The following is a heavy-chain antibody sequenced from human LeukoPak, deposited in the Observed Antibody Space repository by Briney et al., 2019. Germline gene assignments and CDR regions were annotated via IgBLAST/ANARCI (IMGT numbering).Heavy chain of an antibody. CDR3: AKGQVPAASNWFDP. CDR2: ISWNSGSI. CDR1: GFTFDDYA. D-gene: IGHD2-2*01. V-gene: IGHV3-9*01. J-gene: IGHJ5*02. Sequence: GGSLRLSCAASGFTFDDYAMHWVRQAPGKGLEWVSGISWNSGSIGCADSVKGRFTISRDNAKNSLYLQMNSLRAEDTALYYCAKGQVPAASNWFDPWGQGTQVTVSS.